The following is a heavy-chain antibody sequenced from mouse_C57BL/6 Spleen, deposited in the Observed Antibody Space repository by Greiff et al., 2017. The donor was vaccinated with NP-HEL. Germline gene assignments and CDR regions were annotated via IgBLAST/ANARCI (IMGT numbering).Heavy chain of an antibody. CDR1: GFPFSSYA. CDR2: ISDGGSYT. CDR3: ARDHGTAQATAWFAY. Sequence: DVMLVESGGGLVKPGGSLKLSCAASGFPFSSYAMSWVRQTPEKRLEWVATISDGGSYTYYPDNVKGRFTISRDNAKNNLYLRMSHLKSEDTAMYYCARDHGTAQATAWFAYWGQGTLVTVSA. V-gene: IGHV5-4*01. J-gene: IGHJ3*01. D-gene: IGHD3-2*02.